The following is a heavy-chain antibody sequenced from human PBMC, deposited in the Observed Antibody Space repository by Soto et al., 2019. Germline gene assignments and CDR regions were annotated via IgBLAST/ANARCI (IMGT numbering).Heavy chain of an antibody. CDR2: IYWDDDK. V-gene: IGHV2-5*02. CDR1: GFSLTTRGVG. CDR3: AHIPNYYQYDWFDP. Sequence: QITLKESGPTLVKPTQTLTLTCTFSGFSLTTRGVGVGWIRQPPGKALECLALIYWDDDKRYRPSLQSRLSTTQDPSKNHVVLTMTNVDPVDTATYYCAHIPNYYQYDWFDPWGQGTLVSVSS. D-gene: IGHD3-16*01. J-gene: IGHJ5*02.